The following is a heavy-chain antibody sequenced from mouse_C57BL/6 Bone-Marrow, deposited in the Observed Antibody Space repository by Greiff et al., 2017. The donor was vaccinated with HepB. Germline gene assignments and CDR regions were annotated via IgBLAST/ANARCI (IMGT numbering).Heavy chain of an antibody. CDR1: GFNIKDDY. Sequence: VQLQESGAELVRPGASVKLSCTASGFNIKDDYMHWVKQRPEQGLEWIGWIDPENGDTEYASKFQGKATITADTSSNTAYLQLSSLTSEDTAVYYCTTTAQDYATDYWGQGTSVTVSS. CDR2: IDPENGDT. V-gene: IGHV14-4*01. D-gene: IGHD3-2*02. CDR3: TTTAQDYATDY. J-gene: IGHJ4*01.